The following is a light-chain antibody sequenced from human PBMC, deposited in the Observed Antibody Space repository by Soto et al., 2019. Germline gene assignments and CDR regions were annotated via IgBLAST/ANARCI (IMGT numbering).Light chain of an antibody. CDR2: AAS. CDR3: QQLNTYPVT. CDR1: QGISRY. J-gene: IGKJ4*01. Sequence: IQLTQSPSSLSASVGDSVTITCRASQGISRYLAWYQQKAGRAPKLLVSAASTLQSGVPSRFSGSGSGTDFTLTIRSLQPGDFATYYCQQLNTYPVTFGGGTKVDIK. V-gene: IGKV1-9*01.